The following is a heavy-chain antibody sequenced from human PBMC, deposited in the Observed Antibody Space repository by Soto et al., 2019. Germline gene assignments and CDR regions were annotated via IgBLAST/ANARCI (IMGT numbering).Heavy chain of an antibody. CDR2: ISSSSSSV. J-gene: IGHJ4*02. V-gene: IGHV3-21*01. CDR3: ARAVYDF. CDR1: EFTFSSYS. Sequence: EVQLVESGGGLVKPGGSLRLSCAASEFTFSSYSMNWVRQAPGKGLEWVSSISSSSSSVFYADPVKGRFTISRDNAKNSLYLQMNSLRAEDTAVYYCARAVYDFWGQGTLVTVSS. D-gene: IGHD3-3*01.